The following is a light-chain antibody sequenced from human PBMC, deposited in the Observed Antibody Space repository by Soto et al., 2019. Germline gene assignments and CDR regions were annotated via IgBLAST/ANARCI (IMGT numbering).Light chain of an antibody. Sequence: ELVMTQSPATLSVAPGERATLSCRASQSISTFLAWYQQKPGQAPRLLISGASSRATGIPDRFSGSGSGTDFTLTISSLQPEDFATYYCQQSYSTPRTFGQGTKVDIK. CDR2: GAS. V-gene: IGKV3D-15*01. CDR3: QQSYSTPRT. J-gene: IGKJ1*01. CDR1: QSISTF.